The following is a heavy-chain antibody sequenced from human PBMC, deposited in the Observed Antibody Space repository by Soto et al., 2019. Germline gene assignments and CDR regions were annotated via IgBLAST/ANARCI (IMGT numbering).Heavy chain of an antibody. CDR2: ISASSSYT. CDR1: GFTLSDYY. J-gene: IGHJ4*02. V-gene: IGHV3-11*06. Sequence: GGSLRLSCAAPGFTLSDYYMNWMRQAPGKGPEWVSYISASSSYTNYADSVQGRFTISRDNAKNSVYLQMNSLRAEDTAVYYCAFSPRPGGTGFDYWGQGTRVTFSS. CDR3: AFSPRPGGTGFDY. D-gene: IGHD1-26*01.